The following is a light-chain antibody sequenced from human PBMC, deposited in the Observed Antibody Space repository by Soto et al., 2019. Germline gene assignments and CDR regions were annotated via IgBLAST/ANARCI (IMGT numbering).Light chain of an antibody. CDR2: DNN. V-gene: IGLV1-51*01. J-gene: IGLJ3*02. Sequence: QSVLTQPPSVSAAPGQRVTVSCSASSSNIGNNHVSWYQHLPGTAPKVLIYDNNKRPSGIPDRFSGSKSATSATLDITGLQAGDEADYYCGSWDRSLRGGVFGGGTKLTVL. CDR3: GSWDRSLRGGV. CDR1: SSNIGNNH.